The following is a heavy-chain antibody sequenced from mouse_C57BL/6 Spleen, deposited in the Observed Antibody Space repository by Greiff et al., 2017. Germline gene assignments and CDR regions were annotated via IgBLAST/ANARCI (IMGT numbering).Heavy chain of an antibody. J-gene: IGHJ2*01. Sequence: QVQLQQPGAELVKPGASVTLSCKASGYTFTTYWMQWVKQRPGKGLEWIGEIDPSDGSPNYNQKFKGKATLTVDTSTTTAYMQLRSLTSGDSAVYYCAKGVYYYGSFDYWGQGTTLTVSS. CDR3: AKGVYYYGSFDY. V-gene: IGHV1-50*01. CDR2: IDPSDGSP. D-gene: IGHD1-1*01. CDR1: GYTFTTYW.